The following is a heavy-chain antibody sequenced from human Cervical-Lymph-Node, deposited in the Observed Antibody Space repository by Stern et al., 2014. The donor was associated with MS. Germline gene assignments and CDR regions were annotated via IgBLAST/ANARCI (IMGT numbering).Heavy chain of an antibody. J-gene: IGHJ6*02. CDR2: IIPMFGTA. V-gene: IGHV1-69*01. CDR3: ASSVGELTPEAV. Sequence: QVQLVQSGAEVKKPGSSVRVSCKASGGIFSSFSISWVRQAPGQGVEWMGGIIPMFGTANYAQKFQGRVTITADDSTGTAYMEVSSLRSEDTAVYYCASSVGELTPEAVWGQGTTVTV. CDR1: GGIFSSFS. D-gene: IGHD3-10*01.